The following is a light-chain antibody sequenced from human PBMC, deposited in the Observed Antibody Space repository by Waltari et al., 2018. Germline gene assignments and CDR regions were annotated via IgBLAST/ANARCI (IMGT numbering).Light chain of an antibody. CDR3: HQYYTPPSAT. CDR1: QSLLYSDYNKNY. V-gene: IGKV4-1*01. J-gene: IGKJ1*01. CDR2: WAS. Sequence: DIVITQSPDSETVSLGESATINCKSSQSLLYSDYNKNYLAWYQQKPGQPPKLLISWASVRDSGVPDRFSGSGSGTDFTLTISSLQAEDVPVYYCHQYYTPPSATFGQGTKVEI.